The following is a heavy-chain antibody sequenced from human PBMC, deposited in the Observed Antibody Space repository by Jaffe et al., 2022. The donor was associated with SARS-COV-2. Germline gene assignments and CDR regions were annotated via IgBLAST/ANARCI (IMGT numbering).Heavy chain of an antibody. CDR2: ISSSSSYI. J-gene: IGHJ6*02. Sequence: EVQLVESGGGLVKPGGSLRLSCAASGFTFSSYSMNWVRQAPGKGLEWVSSISSSSSYIYYADSVKGRFTISRDNAKNSLYLQMNSLRAEDTAVYYCAMTVVAATLEDYYYGMDVWGQGTTVTVSS. D-gene: IGHD2-15*01. CDR1: GFTFSSYS. V-gene: IGHV3-21*01. CDR3: AMTVVAATLEDYYYGMDV.